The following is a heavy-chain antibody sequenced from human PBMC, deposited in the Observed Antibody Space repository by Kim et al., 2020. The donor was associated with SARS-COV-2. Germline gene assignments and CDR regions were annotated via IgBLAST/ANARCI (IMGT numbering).Heavy chain of an antibody. CDR1: GYTFSNYG. Sequence: ASVKVSCKASGYTFSNYGISWVRLAPGQGLEWMGWISGSNGATKYAQKFQGRVTMTTDTSADTAYMELRSLRSDDTALYYCARAHYSTNSPFLYWGQGTLVTVSS. J-gene: IGHJ4*02. CDR3: ARAHYSTNSPFLY. D-gene: IGHD2-8*01. V-gene: IGHV1-18*01. CDR2: ISGSNGAT.